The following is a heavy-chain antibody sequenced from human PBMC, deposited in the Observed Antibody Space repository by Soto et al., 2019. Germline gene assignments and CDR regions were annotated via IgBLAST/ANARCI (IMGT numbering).Heavy chain of an antibody. V-gene: IGHV4-34*01. J-gene: IGHJ5*02. CDR1: GGSFSGYY. Sequence: ETLSLTCAVYGGSFSGYYWSWIRQPPGKGLEWIGEINHSGSTNYNPSLKSRVTISVDTSKNQFSLKLSSVTAADTAVYYCARALRFLEWLPATFDPWGQGTLVTVSS. CDR2: INHSGST. D-gene: IGHD3-3*01. CDR3: ARALRFLEWLPATFDP.